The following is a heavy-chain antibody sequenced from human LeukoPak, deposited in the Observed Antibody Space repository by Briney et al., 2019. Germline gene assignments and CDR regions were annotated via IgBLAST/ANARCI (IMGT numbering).Heavy chain of an antibody. CDR3: ATSGYSYGYQQFDY. V-gene: IGHV3-30-3*01. Sequence: GGSLSLSCAASGFTFSSYAMDWVRQAPGKGPEWVAVISYEGSNKYYADSVKGRFTISRAHYQNTLYLQMNSLRAEDTAVYCRATSGYSYGYQQFDYWGQGTLVTVSS. CDR2: ISYEGSNK. D-gene: IGHD5-18*01. J-gene: IGHJ4*02. CDR1: GFTFSSYA.